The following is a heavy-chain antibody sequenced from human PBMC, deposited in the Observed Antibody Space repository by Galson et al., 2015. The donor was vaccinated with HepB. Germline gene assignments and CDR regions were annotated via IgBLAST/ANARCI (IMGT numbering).Heavy chain of an antibody. CDR2: IYHNGNN. CDR1: RGSISPYY. D-gene: IGHD3-22*01. CDR3: ARLLSYYYDSSAYYQGGYFDL. V-gene: IGHV4-59*08. Sequence: ETLSLTCTVSRGSISPYYWSWIRQPPGKGLEWIGYIYHNGNNKQNPSLKRRVTLSVDLPKSQFSLKLSSVTCADTAIIYCARLLSYYYDSSAYYQGGYFDLWGRGALVTVSS. J-gene: IGHJ2*01.